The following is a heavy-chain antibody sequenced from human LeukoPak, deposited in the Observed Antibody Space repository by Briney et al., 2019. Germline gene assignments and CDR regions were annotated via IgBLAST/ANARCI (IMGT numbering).Heavy chain of an antibody. J-gene: IGHJ4*02. V-gene: IGHV3-23*01. CDR2: ISGSGGST. Sequence: QSGGSLRLSCAASGFTFSSYAMSWVRQAPGKGLEWVSAISGSGGSTYYADSVKGRFTISRDNSKNTLYLQMNSLKAEDTAVYYCAKTPLHYDISPIDYWGQGTLVTVSS. CDR3: AKTPLHYDISPIDY. D-gene: IGHD3-9*01. CDR1: GFTFSSYA.